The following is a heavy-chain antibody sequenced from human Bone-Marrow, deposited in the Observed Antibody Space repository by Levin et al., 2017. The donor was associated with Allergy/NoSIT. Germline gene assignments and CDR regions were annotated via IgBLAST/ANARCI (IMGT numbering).Heavy chain of an antibody. CDR1: GFPFINAW. CDR3: GDLGYGYSSD. J-gene: IGHJ4*02. CDR2: IKSKTDGETT. Sequence: LSLPCAASGFPFINAWMSWVRQAPGKGLEWVGRIKSKTDGETTDYAAPVKGRFTISRDDSKNTLYLQMNSLRIEDTGVYYCGDLGYGYSSDWGQGTLVAVSS. D-gene: IGHD5-18*01. V-gene: IGHV3-15*01.